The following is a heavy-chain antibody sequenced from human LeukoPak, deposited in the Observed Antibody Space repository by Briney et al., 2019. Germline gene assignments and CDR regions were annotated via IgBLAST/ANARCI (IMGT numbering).Heavy chain of an antibody. CDR1: GYTFTSYY. CDR3: ARDRGNGYCSGGSCYDLGFLDY. V-gene: IGHV1-46*01. CDR2: INPSGGST. J-gene: IGHJ4*02. Sequence: GASVKVSCKASGYTFTSYYMHWVRQGPGQGLGWMGIINPSGGSTSYSQKVQGRGTMARDTSTITVYMELSSLRSEDKAVYYCARDRGNGYCSGGSCYDLGFLDYWGQGTLVTVSS. D-gene: IGHD2-15*01.